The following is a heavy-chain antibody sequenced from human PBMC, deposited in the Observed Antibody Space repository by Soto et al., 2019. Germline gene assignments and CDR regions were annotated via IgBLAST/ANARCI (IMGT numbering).Heavy chain of an antibody. CDR2: IVPIFGA. V-gene: IGHV1-69*12. CDR3: TRGGSDYEGSGYYQGHV. CDR1: GGTFSNYG. D-gene: IGHD3-22*01. J-gene: IGHJ6*02. Sequence: QVQLVQSGAEVKKPGSSVKVSCKSSGGTFSNYGFSWVRQAPGQWLECMGVIVPIFGAEHPQKFQGRVTITADESTNTGFMELRGLRAEDTAVYYCTRGGSDYEGSGYYQGHVWGQGTTVTVSS.